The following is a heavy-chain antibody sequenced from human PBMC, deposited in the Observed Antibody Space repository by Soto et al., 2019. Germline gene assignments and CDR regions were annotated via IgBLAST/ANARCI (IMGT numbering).Heavy chain of an antibody. D-gene: IGHD2-2*01. V-gene: IGHV3-66*01. Sequence: GGSLRLSCAASGFTVSSNYMSWVRQAPGKGLEWVSVIYSGGSTYYADSVKGRFTISRDNSKNTLYLQMNSLRAEDTAVYYCASYSTRYYYYYMDVWGKGTTVTVSS. CDR1: GFTVSSNY. CDR3: ASYSTRYYYYYMDV. CDR2: IYSGGST. J-gene: IGHJ6*03.